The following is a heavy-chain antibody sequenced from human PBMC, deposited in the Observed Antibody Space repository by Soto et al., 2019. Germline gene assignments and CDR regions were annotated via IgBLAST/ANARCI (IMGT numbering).Heavy chain of an antibody. D-gene: IGHD2-2*02. CDR3: ARVYCSSTSCYTGVFDY. V-gene: IGHV3-21*01. CDR2: ISSSSSYI. CDR1: GFTFSSYS. J-gene: IGHJ4*02. Sequence: SLRLSGAASGFTFSSYSMNWVRQAPGKGLEWVSSISSSSSYIYYADSVKGRFTISRDNAKNSLYLQMNSLRAEDTAVYYCARVYCSSTSCYTGVFDYWGQGTLVTVSS.